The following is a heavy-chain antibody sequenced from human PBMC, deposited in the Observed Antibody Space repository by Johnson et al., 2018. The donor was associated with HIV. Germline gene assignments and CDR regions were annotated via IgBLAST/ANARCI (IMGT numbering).Heavy chain of an antibody. J-gene: IGHJ3*02. CDR3: ARIGEYSGTYYIDDAFDS. Sequence: VQLVESGGGLVQPVGSLSLSCAASRIIFDNYVITWVRQAPANGLEWVSAISCRGHSPSYSDSVKGRFTIPRDNSQHTLYLEMNRLRAEDSAVYYCARIGEYSGTYYIDDAFDSWGEGTRVTVSS. D-gene: IGHD3-10*01. CDR2: ISCRGHSP. V-gene: IGHV3-23*04. CDR1: RIIFDNYV.